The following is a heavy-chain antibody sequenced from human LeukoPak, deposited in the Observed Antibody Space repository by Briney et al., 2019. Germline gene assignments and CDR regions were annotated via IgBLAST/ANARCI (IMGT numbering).Heavy chain of an antibody. J-gene: IGHJ4*02. CDR3: ARETPNPPWSGWSRSTYYFDY. Sequence: PSETLSLTCAVYGGSFSGYYWSWIRQPPGKGLEWIGEINHSGSTNYNPSPKSRVTISVDTSKNQFSLKLSSVTAADTAVYYCARETPNPPWSGWSRSTYYFDYWGQGTLVTVSS. D-gene: IGHD6-19*01. CDR2: INHSGST. V-gene: IGHV4-34*01. CDR1: GGSFSGYY.